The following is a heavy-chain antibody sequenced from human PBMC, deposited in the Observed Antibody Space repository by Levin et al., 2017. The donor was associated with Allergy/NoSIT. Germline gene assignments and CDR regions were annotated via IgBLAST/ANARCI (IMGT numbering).Heavy chain of an antibody. CDR3: ARDSVLLWFGELGNWFDP. D-gene: IGHD3-10*01. CDR1: GYTFTSYG. Sequence: ASVKVSCKASGYTFTSYGISWVRQAPGQGLEWMGWISAYNGNTNYTQKLQGRVTMTTDTSTSTAYMELRSLRSDDTAVYYCARDSVLLWFGELGNWFDPWGQGTLVTVSS. V-gene: IGHV1-18*01. J-gene: IGHJ5*02. CDR2: ISAYNGNT.